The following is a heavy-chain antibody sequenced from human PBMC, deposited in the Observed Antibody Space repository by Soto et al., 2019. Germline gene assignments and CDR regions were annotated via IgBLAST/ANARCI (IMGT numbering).Heavy chain of an antibody. V-gene: IGHV3-23*01. J-gene: IGHJ4*02. CDR1: GFTFDSYA. CDR2: ISGSGDYT. CDR3: AKNRGLQYYFDY. Sequence: PGGSLRISCAASGFTFDSYAMNWVRQAPGKGLEWVSTISGSGDYTYYTDSVKGRFTISRDNSKNMMYLQMNSLRAEDTAVYYCAKNRGLQYYFDYWGQGTLVTVSS.